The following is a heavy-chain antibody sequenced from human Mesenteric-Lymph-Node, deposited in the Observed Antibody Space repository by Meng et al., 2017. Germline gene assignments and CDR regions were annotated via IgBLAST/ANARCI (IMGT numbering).Heavy chain of an antibody. V-gene: IGHV1-18*01. CDR1: GYTFTNYG. Sequence: QAQMLQSGGEVKKPGASVTVSCKASGYTFTNYGITWVRQAPGQGLEWMGWINAYNGDTNYAQTLQGRVTMTTDTSTSTAYMELRSLRSDDTAVYYCARVEVGITSGDYWGQGTLVTVSS. J-gene: IGHJ4*02. CDR3: ARVEVGITSGDY. CDR2: INAYNGDT. D-gene: IGHD1-26*01.